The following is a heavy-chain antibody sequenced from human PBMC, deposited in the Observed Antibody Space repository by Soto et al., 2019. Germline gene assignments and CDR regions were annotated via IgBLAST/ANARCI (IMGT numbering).Heavy chain of an antibody. CDR2: IYYSGST. CDR1: GGSISSYY. D-gene: IGHD3-10*01. V-gene: IGHV4-59*01. J-gene: IGHJ5*02. Sequence: SETLSLTCPVSGGSISSYYWSWIRQPPGKGLEWIGYIYYSGSTNYNPSLKSRVTISVDTSKNQFSLKLSSVTAADTAVYYCARLLFGAANWFDPWGQGTLVTVSS. CDR3: ARLLFGAANWFDP.